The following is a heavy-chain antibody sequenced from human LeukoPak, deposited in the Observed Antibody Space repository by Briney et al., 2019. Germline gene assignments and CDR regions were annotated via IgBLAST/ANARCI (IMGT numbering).Heavy chain of an antibody. Sequence: SETLSLTCAVYGGSFSGYYWSWIRQPPGKGLEWIGEINHSGSTNYNPSLKSRVTISVDTSKNQFSLKLSSVTAADTAMYYCARASITMVRGEANWFDPWGQGTLVTVSS. D-gene: IGHD3-10*01. J-gene: IGHJ5*02. CDR2: INHSGST. CDR3: ARASITMVRGEANWFDP. V-gene: IGHV4-34*01. CDR1: GGSFSGYY.